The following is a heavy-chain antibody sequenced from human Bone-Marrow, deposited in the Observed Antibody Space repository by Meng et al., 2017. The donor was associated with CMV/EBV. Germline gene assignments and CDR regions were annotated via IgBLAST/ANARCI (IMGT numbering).Heavy chain of an antibody. CDR1: GFTFTSSA. V-gene: IGHV1-58*01. CDR3: ASLGQLDEDESSGYRFIGGYGMDV. D-gene: IGHD3-22*01. J-gene: IGHJ6*02. CDR2: IVVGSGNT. Sequence: SVKVSCKASGFTFTSSAVQWVRQARGQRLEWIGWIVVGSGNTNYAQKFQERVTITRDMSTSTAYRELSSLRSEDTAVYYCASLGQLDEDESSGYRFIGGYGMDVWGQGTTVTVSS.